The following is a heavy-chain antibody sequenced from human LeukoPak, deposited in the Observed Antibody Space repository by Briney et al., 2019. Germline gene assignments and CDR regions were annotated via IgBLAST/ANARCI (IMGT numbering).Heavy chain of an antibody. J-gene: IGHJ3*02. CDR1: GFTFNDHA. V-gene: IGHV3-9*01. Sequence: GRSLRLSCAASGFTFNDHAMYWVRQAPGKGLEWVSGINWNSDNIDYADSVKGRFTISRDDSKNSLFLQMNSLRAEDTALYYCARAFYYYDATGLGAGDIGGRGTRLSLSS. CDR2: INWNSDNI. D-gene: IGHD3-22*01. CDR3: ARAFYYYDATGLGAGDI.